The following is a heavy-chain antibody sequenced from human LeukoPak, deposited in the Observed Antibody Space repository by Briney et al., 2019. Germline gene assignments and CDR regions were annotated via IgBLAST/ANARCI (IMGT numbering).Heavy chain of an antibody. CDR3: ASGGSSVDY. J-gene: IGHJ4*02. D-gene: IGHD1-26*01. Sequence: SETLSLTCTVSGGSISSGSYYWSWIRQPAGKGLEWIGRIYTSGSTNYNPSLKSRVTISVDTSKNQFSLKLSSVTAADTAVYYCASGGSSVDYWGQGTLVTVSS. CDR1: GGSISSGSYY. V-gene: IGHV4-61*02. CDR2: IYTSGST.